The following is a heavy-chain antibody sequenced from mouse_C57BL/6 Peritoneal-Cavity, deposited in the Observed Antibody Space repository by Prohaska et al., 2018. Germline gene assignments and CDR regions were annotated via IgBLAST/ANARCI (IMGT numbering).Heavy chain of an antibody. D-gene: IGHD2-1*01. Sequence: EVQLLETGGGLVQPGGSRGLSCEGSGFTFSGFWMSWVRQTPGKTLEWIGDINSYGSAINYAPSIKDRFTIFRDNDQSTLYLQMSNVRSEDTATYFCMRYGNYWYFDVWGTGTTVTVSS. J-gene: IGHJ1*03. CDR2: INSYGSAI. CDR1: GFTFSGFW. V-gene: IGHV11-2*01. CDR3: MRYGNYWYFDV.